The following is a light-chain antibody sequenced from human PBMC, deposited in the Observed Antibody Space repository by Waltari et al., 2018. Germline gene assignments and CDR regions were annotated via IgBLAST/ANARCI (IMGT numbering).Light chain of an antibody. CDR1: SSDGGGYNY. J-gene: IGLJ3*02. V-gene: IGLV2-11*01. Sequence: QSALPQPRSVSGSPGQSVTISCHGTSSDGGGYNYVSWDQQHPGKAPKLMIYDVSKRPSGVPDRFSGSKSGNTASLTISGLQAEDEADYYCCSYAGSYTWVFGGGTKLTVL. CDR3: CSYAGSYTWV. CDR2: DVS.